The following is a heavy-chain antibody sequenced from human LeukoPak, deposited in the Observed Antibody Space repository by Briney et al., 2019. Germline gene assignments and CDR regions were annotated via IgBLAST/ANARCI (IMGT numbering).Heavy chain of an antibody. CDR2: ISYDGSNK. D-gene: IGHD2-2*01. CDR3: AKGVVPAAKGGWFDP. V-gene: IGHV3-30*18. Sequence: PGGSLRLSCAASGFTFSSNGMHWVRQAPGKGLEWVAVISYDGSNKYYADSVKGRFTISRDNSKNTLYLQMNSLRAEDTAVYYCAKGVVPAAKGGWFDPWGQGTLVTVSS. J-gene: IGHJ5*02. CDR1: GFTFSSNG.